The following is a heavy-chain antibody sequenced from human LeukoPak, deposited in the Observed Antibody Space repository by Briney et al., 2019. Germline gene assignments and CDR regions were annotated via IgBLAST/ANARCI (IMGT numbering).Heavy chain of an antibody. D-gene: IGHD3-3*01. CDR2: IYYSGST. Sequence: SETLSLTCTVSGGSISSYYWSWIRQPPGKGLEWIGYIYYSGSTNYNPSLKSRVTISVDTSKNQFSLKLSSVTAADTAVYYCGRAPRWEFWSGYLGGDAFDIWGQGTMVTVSS. CDR1: GGSISSYY. CDR3: GRAPRWEFWSGYLGGDAFDI. J-gene: IGHJ3*02. V-gene: IGHV4-59*01.